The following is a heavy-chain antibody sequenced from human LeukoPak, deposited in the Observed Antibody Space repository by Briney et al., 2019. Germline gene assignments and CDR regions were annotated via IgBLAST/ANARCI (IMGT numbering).Heavy chain of an antibody. J-gene: IGHJ4*02. CDR2: ITTNGGST. CDR1: GFTFSSYA. Sequence: AGGSLRLSCSASGFTFSSYAMHWVRQAPGKRLEYVSAITTNGGSTYYADSVKGRFTISRDNSKNTLYLQMSSLTVEDTAVYYCSGYDYWGQGTLVTVSS. V-gene: IGHV3-64D*06. CDR3: SGYDY. D-gene: IGHD3-22*01.